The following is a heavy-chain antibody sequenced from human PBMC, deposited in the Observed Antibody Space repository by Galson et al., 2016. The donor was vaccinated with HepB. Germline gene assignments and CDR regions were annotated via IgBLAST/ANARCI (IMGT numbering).Heavy chain of an antibody. CDR1: GYSFNLYW. V-gene: IGHV5-51*01. CDR2: IYPGDSDT. CDR3: ARQAKNPYSYNDY. J-gene: IGHJ4*02. Sequence: QSGAEVKKPGESLKISCKGSGYSFNLYWIAWVRQMPGRGLEWMGIIYPGDSDTRYSPSFQGQVTISVDKSTSTAYLQWSSLKPSDTAMYYCARQAKNPYSYNDYWGQGTLVSVSS. D-gene: IGHD3-16*01.